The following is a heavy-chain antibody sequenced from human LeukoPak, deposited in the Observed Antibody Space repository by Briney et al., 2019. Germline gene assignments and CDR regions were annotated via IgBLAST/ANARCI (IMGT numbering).Heavy chain of an antibody. CDR1: GFTFDDYA. V-gene: IGHV3-9*01. J-gene: IGHJ4*02. CDR3: AKDIGVGASRGYFDY. Sequence: GGSLRLSCAASGFTFDDYAMHWVRQAPGKGLEWVSGISWNSGSIGYADSVKGRFTISRDNDKTSLYLQMNSLRGEDTALYYCAKDIGVGASRGYFDYWGQGTLVTVSS. CDR2: ISWNSGSI. D-gene: IGHD1-26*01.